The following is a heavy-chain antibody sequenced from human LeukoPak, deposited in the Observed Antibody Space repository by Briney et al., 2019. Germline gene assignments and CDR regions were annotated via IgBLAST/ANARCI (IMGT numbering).Heavy chain of an antibody. CDR2: ITSSSTYI. J-gene: IGHJ4*02. V-gene: IGHV3-21*01. D-gene: IGHD4-23*01. CDR1: GFTFSTYN. Sequence: GGSLRLSCAASGFTFSTYNMNWVRQAPGKGLEWVSSITSSSTYIYYADSVKGRFTISRDNAKNSLYLQMNSLRAEDTAVYYCARDYGGSSPFDYWGQGTLVTVSS. CDR3: ARDYGGSSPFDY.